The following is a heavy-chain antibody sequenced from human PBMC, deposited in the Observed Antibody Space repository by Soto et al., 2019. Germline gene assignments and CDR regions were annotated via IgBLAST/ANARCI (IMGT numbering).Heavy chain of an antibody. CDR3: GKFSDIEVPGMGDWFDP. J-gene: IGHJ5*02. Sequence: QVQLEESGGGVVQPGRFLRLSCKASGFTFTSYGMHWVRQAPGKGLEWVALISYDGSDKLYADSVEGRFTISRDNSKNTVYLQMNSLRIEDTAMYHCGKFSDIEVPGMGDWFDPWGQGTLVTVTS. CDR1: GFTFTSYG. CDR2: ISYDGSDK. V-gene: IGHV3-30*18. D-gene: IGHD6-19*01.